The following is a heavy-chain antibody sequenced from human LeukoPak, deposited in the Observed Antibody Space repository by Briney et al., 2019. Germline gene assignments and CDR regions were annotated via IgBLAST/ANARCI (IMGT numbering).Heavy chain of an antibody. V-gene: IGHV3-21*01. J-gene: IGHJ4*02. Sequence: GGSLRLSCAASGFTFSSHSMNWVRQAPGKGLELVSAISGDSRYIYYADSVRGRFTISRDNAENSLYLQMNSLRVEDTAVYYCARAPTVLVGYCSSSSCQADYWGQGTLVTVSS. CDR1: GFTFSSHS. D-gene: IGHD2-2*01. CDR3: ARAPTVLVGYCSSSSCQADY. CDR2: ISGDSRYI.